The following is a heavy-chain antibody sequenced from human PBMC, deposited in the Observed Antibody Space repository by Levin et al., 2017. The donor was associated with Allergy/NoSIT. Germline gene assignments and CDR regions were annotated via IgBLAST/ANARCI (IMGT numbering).Heavy chain of an antibody. J-gene: IGHJ5*02. CDR1: GFTFSSYA. CDR2: ISGSGGST. D-gene: IGHD6-13*01. Sequence: ETLSLTCAASGFTFSSYAMSWVRQAPGKGLEWVSAISGSGGSTYYADSVKGRFTISRDNSKNTLYLQMNSLRAEDTAVYYCARGQGSSWYFDPWGQGTLVTVSS. CDR3: ARGQGSSWYFDP. V-gene: IGHV3-23*01.